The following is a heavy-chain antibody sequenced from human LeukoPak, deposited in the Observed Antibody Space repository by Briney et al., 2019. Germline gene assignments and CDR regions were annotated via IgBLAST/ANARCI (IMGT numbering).Heavy chain of an antibody. CDR3: ARDGVALVFYYYGMDV. V-gene: IGHV1-18*01. D-gene: IGHD6-19*01. Sequence: ASVKVSDKASGYSFSSHGANWVGQAPGQGLEWMGWISGYNGNTNYAQKFQGRVTMTAGISTTTAYMELRSLTSDDTAVYYCARDGVALVFYYYGMDVWGQGTMVTVSS. CDR2: ISGYNGNT. CDR1: GYSFSSHG. J-gene: IGHJ6*02.